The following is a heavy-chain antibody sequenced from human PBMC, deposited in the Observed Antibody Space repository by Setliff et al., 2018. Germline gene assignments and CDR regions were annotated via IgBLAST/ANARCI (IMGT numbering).Heavy chain of an antibody. J-gene: IGHJ3*02. CDR2: IYYSGST. D-gene: IGHD2-2*01. CDR3: ARVARVVLSRNAFDI. Sequence: SETLSLTCTASGGSISSGGYYWSWIRQHPGKGLEWIGYIYYSGSTYYNPSLKSRVTISVDTSKNQFSLKLSSVTAADTAVYYCARVARVVLSRNAFDIWGQGTMVTVSS. V-gene: IGHV4-31*03. CDR1: GGSISSGGYY.